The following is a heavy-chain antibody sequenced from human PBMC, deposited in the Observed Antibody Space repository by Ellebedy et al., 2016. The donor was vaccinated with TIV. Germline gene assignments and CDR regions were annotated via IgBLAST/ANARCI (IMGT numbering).Heavy chain of an antibody. CDR2: LGGSGSTT. D-gene: IGHD3-22*01. Sequence: GGSLRLXXAASGFTFSNYAMNWVRQAPGKGLDWVSSLGGSGSTTYYADSVKGRFTISRDNSKNTLYLQMNRLRPEDTAVYYCARTSYYDSSDYKALSAFDLWGQGTLVTVSS. CDR1: GFTFSNYA. V-gene: IGHV3-23*01. J-gene: IGHJ3*01. CDR3: ARTSYYDSSDYKALSAFDL.